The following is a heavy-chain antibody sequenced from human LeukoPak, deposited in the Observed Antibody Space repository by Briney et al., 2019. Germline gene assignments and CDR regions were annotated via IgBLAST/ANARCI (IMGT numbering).Heavy chain of an antibody. CDR3: ARGIHPDNWHPQPGAFDI. D-gene: IGHD1-20*01. V-gene: IGHV4-59*01. Sequence: SETLSLTCTVSGGSISSYYWSWIRQPPGKGLEWIGYIYYSGSTNYNPSLKSRVTISVDTSKNQFSLKLSSVTAADTAVYYCARGIHPDNWHPQPGAFDIWGQGTMVTVSS. CDR2: IYYSGST. J-gene: IGHJ3*02. CDR1: GGSISSYY.